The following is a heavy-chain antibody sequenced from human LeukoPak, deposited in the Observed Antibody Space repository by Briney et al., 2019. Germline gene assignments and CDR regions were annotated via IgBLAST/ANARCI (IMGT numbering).Heavy chain of an antibody. Sequence: SETLSLTCTVSGYSISSGYYWGWIRQPPGKGLEWIGSIYHSGSTYYNPSLKSRVTISVDTSKNQFSLKLSSVTAADTAVYYCAREIVVVMAPGAFDIWGQGTMVTVSS. V-gene: IGHV4-38-2*02. J-gene: IGHJ3*02. CDR2: IYHSGST. D-gene: IGHD3-22*01. CDR3: AREIVVVMAPGAFDI. CDR1: GYSISSGYY.